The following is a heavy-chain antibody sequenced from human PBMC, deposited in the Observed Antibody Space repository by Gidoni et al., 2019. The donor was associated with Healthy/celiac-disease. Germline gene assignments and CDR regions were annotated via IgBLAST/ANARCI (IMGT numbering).Heavy chain of an antibody. V-gene: IGHV4-59*01. CDR1: GGSISSYY. CDR3: ARLETYYYGSGSYYSGVGYFDY. J-gene: IGHJ4*02. Sequence: QVQLQESGPGLVKPSETLSLTCTVSGGSISSYYWSWIRQPPGKGLEWIGYIYYSGSTSYNPSLKSRVTISVDTSKNQFTLKLSSVTAADTAVYYCARLETYYYGSGSYYSGVGYFDYWGQGTLVTVSS. CDR2: IYYSGST. D-gene: IGHD3-10*01.